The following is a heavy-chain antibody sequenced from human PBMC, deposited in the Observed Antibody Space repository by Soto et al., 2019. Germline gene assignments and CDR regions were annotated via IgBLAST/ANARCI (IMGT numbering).Heavy chain of an antibody. J-gene: IGHJ4*02. CDR1: GFTFSSYA. D-gene: IGHD5-18*01. Sequence: PGGSLRLSCAASGFTFSSYAMSWVRQAPGKGLEWVSAISGSGGSTYYADSVKGRFTISRDNSKNTLYLQMNSLRAEDTAVYYCAKMGLQLWLNPLDYWGQGTLVTVYS. CDR3: AKMGLQLWLNPLDY. CDR2: ISGSGGST. V-gene: IGHV3-23*01.